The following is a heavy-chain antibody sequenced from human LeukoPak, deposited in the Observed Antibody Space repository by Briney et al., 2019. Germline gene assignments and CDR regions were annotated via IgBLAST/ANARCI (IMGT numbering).Heavy chain of an antibody. D-gene: IGHD6-19*01. CDR1: GGSISSSSYY. Sequence: KPSETLSLTCTVSGGSISSSSYYWGWIRQPPGKGLEWIGSIYYSGSTYYNPSLKSRVTISVDTSKNQFSLKLSSVTAADTAVYYCARGRGLLSGIAVAAVTQSTKTYYFDYWGQGTLVTVSS. J-gene: IGHJ4*02. CDR3: ARGRGLLSGIAVAAVTQSTKTYYFDY. V-gene: IGHV4-39*07. CDR2: IYYSGST.